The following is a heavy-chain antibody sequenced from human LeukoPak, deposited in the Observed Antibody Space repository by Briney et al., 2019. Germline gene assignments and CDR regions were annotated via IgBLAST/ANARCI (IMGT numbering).Heavy chain of an antibody. CDR3: ASLGSGSYSNWFDP. Sequence: ASVTVSFKASGYTFTSYGISWVRQAPGQGLEWMGWISAYNGNTNYAQKLQGRVTMTTDTSTSTAYMELRSLRSDDTAVYYCASLGSGSYSNWFDPWGQGTLVTVSS. J-gene: IGHJ5*02. CDR2: ISAYNGNT. V-gene: IGHV1-18*01. CDR1: GYTFTSYG. D-gene: IGHD3-10*02.